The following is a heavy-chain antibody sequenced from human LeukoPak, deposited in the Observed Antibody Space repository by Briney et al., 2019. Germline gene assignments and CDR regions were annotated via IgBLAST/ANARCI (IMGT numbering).Heavy chain of an antibody. CDR1: GGSISSSSYY. V-gene: IGHV4-61*02. CDR2: IYTSGST. J-gene: IGHJ6*03. CDR3: ARSAKTPYYYYYMDV. Sequence: SETLSLTCTVSGGSISSSSYYGSWIRQPAGKALEWIGRIYTSGSTNYNPSLKSRVTISVDTSKNQFSLKLSSVTAADTAVYYCARSAKTPYYYYYMDVWGKGTTVTVSS.